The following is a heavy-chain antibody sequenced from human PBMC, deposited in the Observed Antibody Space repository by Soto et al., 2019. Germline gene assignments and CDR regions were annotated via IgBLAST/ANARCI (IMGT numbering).Heavy chain of an antibody. CDR2: TYYRSKWYN. V-gene: IGHV6-1*01. CDR3: ARGLAVAADGGYYGMDV. CDR1: GDSVSSNSAA. Sequence: SQTLSLTCAISGDSVSSNSAAWNWIGQSPSRGLEWLGRTYYRSKWYNDYAVSVKSRITINPDTSKNQFSLQLNSVTPEDTAVYYCARGLAVAADGGYYGMDVWGQGTTVTVSS. D-gene: IGHD6-19*01. J-gene: IGHJ6*02.